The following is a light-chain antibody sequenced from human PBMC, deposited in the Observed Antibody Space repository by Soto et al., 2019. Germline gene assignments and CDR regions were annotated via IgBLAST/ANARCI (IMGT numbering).Light chain of an antibody. V-gene: IGKV3-11*01. CDR1: QSVSSY. CDR3: QQRSNWPLT. Sequence: EIVLTQSPATLSLSPGERATLSCRASQSVSSYLSWYQQKPGQAPRLLIYDASNRATGIPARFSGSGSGTDFTLTISRLEPEDFAVYYCQQRSNWPLTFGRRTKVEIK. J-gene: IGKJ4*01. CDR2: DAS.